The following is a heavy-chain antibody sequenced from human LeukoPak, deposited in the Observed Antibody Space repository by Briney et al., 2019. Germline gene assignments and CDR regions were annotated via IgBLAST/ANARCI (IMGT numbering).Heavy chain of an antibody. CDR3: AATLGGYCSGGSCYSSDY. Sequence: ASVKVPCKASGYPFTSHGISWVRQAPGHGLEWMGWLSAYNCNTNYAQKLQVRDTMTTDTSTSTAYMELRSLRSDDTAVYYCAATLGGYCSGGSCYSSDYWGQGTLVTVSS. V-gene: IGHV1-18*04. D-gene: IGHD2-15*01. J-gene: IGHJ4*02. CDR1: GYPFTSHG. CDR2: LSAYNCNT.